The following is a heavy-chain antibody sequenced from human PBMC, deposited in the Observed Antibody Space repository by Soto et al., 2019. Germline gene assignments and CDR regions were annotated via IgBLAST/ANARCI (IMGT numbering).Heavy chain of an antibody. CDR2: ISSNGDNT. J-gene: IGHJ4*02. CDR1: GFTYAYNA. Sequence: GGALRLSSAASGFTYAYNAVQWVRQEPGKGLEWVSTISSNGDNTHYADFVKGLFIIASDNASNTLDLQMNSRRVEDTAVYYCVSWVSAHFDSWGQGTLVTVSS. D-gene: IGHD6-13*01. V-gene: IGHV3-23*01. CDR3: VSWVSAHFDS.